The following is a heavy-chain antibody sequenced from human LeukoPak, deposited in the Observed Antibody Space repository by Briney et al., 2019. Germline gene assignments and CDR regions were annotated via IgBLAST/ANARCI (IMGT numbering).Heavy chain of an antibody. CDR3: ARSSGGTHTYDY. Sequence: ASVKVSCKASGYTFTSYGISWVRQAPGQGLEWMGWISGYNGNTNYAQNLQGRVTMTTDTSTSTVYMELRSLRSEDMAVYYCARSSGGTHTYDYWGQGTLVTVSS. CDR2: ISGYNGNT. V-gene: IGHV1-18*03. D-gene: IGHD2-15*01. J-gene: IGHJ4*02. CDR1: GYTFTSYG.